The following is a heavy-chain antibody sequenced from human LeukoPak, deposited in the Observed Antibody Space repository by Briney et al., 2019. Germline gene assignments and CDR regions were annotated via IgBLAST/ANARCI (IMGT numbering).Heavy chain of an antibody. V-gene: IGHV4-4*02. Sequence: SETLSLTCGVSGGSISNTNWWSWVRQPPGQGLEWSGEISLTGLTHYNPSLESRLTLSLENSKNQLSPNLPSVTTADAAVFYCSRENGAFSPFGYWGQGTLVTVLS. D-gene: IGHD2-8*01. CDR1: GGSISNTNW. J-gene: IGHJ4*02. CDR3: SRENGAFSPFGY. CDR2: ISLTGLT.